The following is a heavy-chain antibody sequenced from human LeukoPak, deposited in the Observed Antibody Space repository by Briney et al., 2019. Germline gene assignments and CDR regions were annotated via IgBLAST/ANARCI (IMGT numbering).Heavy chain of an antibody. J-gene: IGHJ6*02. CDR3: AREGRLGFGESYYYGMDV. D-gene: IGHD3-10*01. CDR2: IYYSGST. Sequence: PSETLSLTCTVSGGSISSSSYYWGWIRQPPGKGLEWIGSIYYSGSTYYNPSLKSRVTISVDTSKNQFSLKLSSVTAADTAVYYCAREGRLGFGESYYYGMDVWGQGTTVTVSS. CDR1: GGSISSSSYY. V-gene: IGHV4-39*07.